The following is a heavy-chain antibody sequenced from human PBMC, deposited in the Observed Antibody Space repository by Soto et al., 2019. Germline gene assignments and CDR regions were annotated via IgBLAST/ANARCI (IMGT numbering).Heavy chain of an antibody. J-gene: IGHJ4*02. D-gene: IGHD2-8*01. CDR1: GYTFTKYW. CDR2: IYPDDSDT. V-gene: IGHV5-51*01. CDR3: AKAPVVEMATHRCFDY. Sequence: PGESLKISCKGSGYTFTKYWIGWVRQMPGKGLEWMGIIYPDDSDTRYSPSFRGQVTISVDKSINTVYLQWSTLTASDTAMYYCAKAPVVEMATHRCFDYWGQVTLGTVAS.